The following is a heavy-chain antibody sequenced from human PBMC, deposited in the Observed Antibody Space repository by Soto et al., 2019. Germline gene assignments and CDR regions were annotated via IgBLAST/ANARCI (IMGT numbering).Heavy chain of an antibody. CDR1: GGSISRYY. D-gene: IGHD3-22*01. CDR2: MYHSGST. CDR3: ARETYYYDSSGYAAVRGGMDV. Sequence: SETLSLTCTVSGGSISRYYWSWIRQPPGKGLEWIGYMYHSGSTYYNPSVKGRFTISRDNSQNTLYLQIDSLITEDTAVYYCARETYYYDSSGYAAVRGGMDVWGQGTTVTVSS. V-gene: IGHV4-59*01. J-gene: IGHJ6*02.